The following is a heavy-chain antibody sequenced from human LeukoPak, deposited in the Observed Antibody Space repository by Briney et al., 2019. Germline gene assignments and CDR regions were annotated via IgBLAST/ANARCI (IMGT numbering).Heavy chain of an antibody. V-gene: IGHV4-39*07. CDR2: IYYSGST. CDR3: ARVDFWSGYPDY. CDR1: GGSISSSSYY. Sequence: SETLSLTCTVSGGSISSSSYYWGWIRQPPGKGLEWIGSIYYSGSTYYNPSLKSRVTISVDTSKNQFSLKLSSVTAADTAVYYCARVDFWSGYPDYWGQGTLVTVSS. J-gene: IGHJ4*02. D-gene: IGHD3-3*01.